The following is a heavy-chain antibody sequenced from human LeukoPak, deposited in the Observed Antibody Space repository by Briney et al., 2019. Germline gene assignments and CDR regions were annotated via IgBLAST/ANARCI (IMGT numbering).Heavy chain of an antibody. Sequence: TRGESLKISCKGSGYSFTSYWIGWVRQMPGKGLEWMGIIYPGDSDTRYSPSFQGQVTISADKSISTAYLQWSSLKSSDTAMYYCARYYYDSSGYPDFDYWGQGTLVTVSS. CDR1: GYSFTSYW. CDR2: IYPGDSDT. J-gene: IGHJ4*02. D-gene: IGHD3-22*01. CDR3: ARYYYDSSGYPDFDY. V-gene: IGHV5-51*01.